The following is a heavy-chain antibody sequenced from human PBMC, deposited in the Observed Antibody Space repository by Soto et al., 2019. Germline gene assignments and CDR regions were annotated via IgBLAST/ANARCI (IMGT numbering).Heavy chain of an antibody. J-gene: IGHJ4*02. CDR3: ARSGGDSGYDHYPQYLDY. CDR1: GGTFSSYA. D-gene: IGHD5-12*01. Sequence: QVQLVQSGAEVKKPGSSVKVSCKASGGTFSSYAISWVRQAPGQGLEWMGGIIPIFGTANYAQKFQGRVTITADESTSTGYIERSSLTYEDTAVSYCARSGGDSGYDHYPQYLDYWGQGTLVTVS. CDR2: IIPIFGTA. V-gene: IGHV1-69*01.